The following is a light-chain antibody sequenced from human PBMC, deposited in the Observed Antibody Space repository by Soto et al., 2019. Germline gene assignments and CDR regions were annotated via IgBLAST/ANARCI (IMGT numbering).Light chain of an antibody. CDR3: QQYGSSPLT. CDR1: QSVSSTY. V-gene: IGKV3-20*01. J-gene: IGKJ4*01. CDR2: GAS. Sequence: EIVLTQSPGTLSLSPGERATLSCRASQSVSSTYLGWYQQKPGQAPRLLIYGASSRATGIPDRFSGSGSGTDFTLTISRLEPEDFAVYYCQQYGSSPLTFCGGTKVEIK.